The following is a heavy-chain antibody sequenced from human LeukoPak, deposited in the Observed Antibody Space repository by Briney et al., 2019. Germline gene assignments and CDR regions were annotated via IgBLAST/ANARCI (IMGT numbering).Heavy chain of an antibody. V-gene: IGHV4-38-2*01. CDR1: AHPLSRPYY. D-gene: IGHD2-21*01. Sequence: SQTLSLPCAFSAHPLSRPYYWGRIRLPPGNGLAWIGSIYHSGSTYYNPSLKSRVTISVDTSKNQFSLKLSSVTAADTAVYYSARVQHTRYYYYYYMDVWGKGTTVTVSS. CDR2: IYHSGST. CDR3: ARVQHTRYYYYYYMDV. J-gene: IGHJ6*03.